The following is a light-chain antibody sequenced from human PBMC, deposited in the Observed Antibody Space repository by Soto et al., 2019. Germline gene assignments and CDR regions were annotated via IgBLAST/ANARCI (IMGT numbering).Light chain of an antibody. CDR1: SSNVGGYNY. Sequence: QSVLTQPRSVSGYPGQSVTISCTGTSSNVGGYNYVSWYQQHPGKAPKLMIYDVTERPSGVPDRFSGSKSGNTASLTISGLQAEDEADYYCCSYAGGYTYVLGTGTQLTVL. CDR3: CSYAGGYTYV. J-gene: IGLJ1*01. V-gene: IGLV2-11*01. CDR2: DVT.